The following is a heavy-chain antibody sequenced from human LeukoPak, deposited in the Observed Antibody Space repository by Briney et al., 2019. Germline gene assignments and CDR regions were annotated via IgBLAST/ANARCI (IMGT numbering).Heavy chain of an antibody. Sequence: GGSLRLSCAASGFTFSSYSMNWVRQAPGKGLEWVSSISSSSSYIYYADSVKGRFTISRDNAKNSLYLQLNSLRAEDTAVYYCTNTRRGVAGTGDYWGQGTLVTVSS. CDR3: TNTRRGVAGTGDY. CDR2: ISSSSSYI. V-gene: IGHV3-21*01. J-gene: IGHJ4*02. D-gene: IGHD6-19*01. CDR1: GFTFSSYS.